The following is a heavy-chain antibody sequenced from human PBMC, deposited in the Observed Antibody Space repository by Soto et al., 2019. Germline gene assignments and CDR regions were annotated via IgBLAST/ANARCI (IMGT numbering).Heavy chain of an antibody. Sequence: GESLKISCKASGYSFTSYWIAWVRQMPRKGLECMGIIYPGDSDTRYSPSFEGQVTISADKSINTAYLQWSSLKASDSAMYYCARPFDTSGWYDHWGQGTLVTVSS. J-gene: IGHJ5*02. CDR3: ARPFDTSGWYDH. D-gene: IGHD6-19*01. CDR2: IYPGDSDT. V-gene: IGHV5-51*01. CDR1: GYSFTSYW.